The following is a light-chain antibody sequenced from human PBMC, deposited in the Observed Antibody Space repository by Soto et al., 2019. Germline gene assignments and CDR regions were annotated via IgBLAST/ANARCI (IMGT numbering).Light chain of an antibody. V-gene: IGLV2-8*01. CDR3: SSYAGSNISV. CDR1: SSDVGGYNY. Sequence: QSALTQPPSASGSPGQSVTISCTGTSSDVGGYNYVSWYQQHPGKAPKVMIYEVSKRPSGVPDRFSGSKSGNTASLTVSGLQAEDEADYYCSSYAGSNISVFGGRTKVTVL. CDR2: EVS. J-gene: IGLJ2*01.